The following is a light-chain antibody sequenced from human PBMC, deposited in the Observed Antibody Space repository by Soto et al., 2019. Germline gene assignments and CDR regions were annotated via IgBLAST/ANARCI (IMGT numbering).Light chain of an antibody. CDR2: DDN. Sequence: SYELTQSPSVSVAPGQTARITCEEDNIGTKSVHWYQQKPGQAPVLVVYDDNDRPSGIPERFSGSNSGTTATLAISRVEAGDDADYYCQVWDSTSDLVVFGGGTKLTVL. CDR3: QVWDSTSDLVV. J-gene: IGLJ2*01. V-gene: IGLV3-21*02. CDR1: NIGTKS.